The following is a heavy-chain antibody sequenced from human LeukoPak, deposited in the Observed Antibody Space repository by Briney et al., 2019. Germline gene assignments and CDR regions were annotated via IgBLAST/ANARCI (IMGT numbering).Heavy chain of an antibody. CDR3: ARDKKTSYYDSSGYYYPDAFDI. V-gene: IGHV4-4*07. CDR2: IYTSGST. D-gene: IGHD3-22*01. J-gene: IGHJ3*02. Sequence: SETLSLTCTVSGGSISSYYWNWIRQPAGKGLEWIGRIYTSGSTKYSPSLKSRVTMSVDTSKNQFSLKLSSVTAADTAVYYCARDKKTSYYDSSGYYYPDAFDIWGQGTTVTASS. CDR1: GGSISSYY.